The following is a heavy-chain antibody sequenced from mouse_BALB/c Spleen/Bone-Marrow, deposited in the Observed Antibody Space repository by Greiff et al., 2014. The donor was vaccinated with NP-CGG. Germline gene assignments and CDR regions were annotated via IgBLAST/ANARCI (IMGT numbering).Heavy chain of an antibody. V-gene: IGHV2-9*02. CDR1: GVSLTRYG. J-gene: IGHJ2*01. Sequence: QVQLKDSGPGLVAPSQSLSITCPVSGVSLTRYGVHWVRPPPGKGLEWLGVIWAGGSTNYNSALMSRLSISKDNSKSQVFLKMNSLQTDDTAMYYCARVIRYESYFDYWGQGTTLTVSS. CDR2: IWAGGST. CDR3: ARVIRYESYFDY. D-gene: IGHD2-14*01.